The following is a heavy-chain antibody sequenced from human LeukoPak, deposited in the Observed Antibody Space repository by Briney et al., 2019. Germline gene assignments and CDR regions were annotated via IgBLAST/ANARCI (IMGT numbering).Heavy chain of an antibody. D-gene: IGHD3-10*01. CDR1: RFTFSSYG. Sequence: GRSLRLSCAASRFTFSSYGMHWVRQAPGKGLEWVAVIWYDGSNKYYADSVKGRFTISRDNSKNTLYLQMNSLRAEDTAVYYCARDKYYGSGSYQYYGMDVWGQGTTVTVSS. J-gene: IGHJ6*02. V-gene: IGHV3-33*01. CDR3: ARDKYYGSGSYQYYGMDV. CDR2: IWYDGSNK.